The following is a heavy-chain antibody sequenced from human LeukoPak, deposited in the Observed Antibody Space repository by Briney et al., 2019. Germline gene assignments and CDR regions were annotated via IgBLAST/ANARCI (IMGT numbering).Heavy chain of an antibody. Sequence: SETLSLTCTVSGGSISTYYWTWIRQPAGKGLEWIGRIYAAETDFNPSLKSRLTMSIDTSKNQFSLKLRSVTAADTAVYYCARHQGWLQWEYWGQGTLVTVSS. CDR1: GGSISTYY. D-gene: IGHD5-24*01. CDR2: IYAAET. CDR3: ARHQGWLQWEY. V-gene: IGHV4-4*07. J-gene: IGHJ4*02.